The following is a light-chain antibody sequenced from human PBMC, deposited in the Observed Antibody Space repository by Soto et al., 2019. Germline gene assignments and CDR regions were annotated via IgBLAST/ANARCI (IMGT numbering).Light chain of an antibody. CDR2: AAS. CDR3: QQSYSPPPLT. J-gene: IGKJ4*01. Sequence: DIQMTQSPSSLSASVGDRVTITCRASQSISSYLNWYQQKPGKAPKLLIYAASSLQRGVPSRFSGSGSGTEFSLTISSLQHVDVATSYCQQSYSPPPLTFGGGTKVEIK. V-gene: IGKV1-39*01. CDR1: QSISSY.